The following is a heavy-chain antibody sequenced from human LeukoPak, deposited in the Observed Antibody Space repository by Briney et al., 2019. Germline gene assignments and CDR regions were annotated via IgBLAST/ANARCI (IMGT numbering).Heavy chain of an antibody. CDR1: GFTVSSNY. CDR2: IYSGGST. V-gene: IGHV3-53*01. CDR3: ARGLYGDYGGYYYYYMDV. J-gene: IGHJ6*03. Sequence: GSLRLSCAASGFTVSSNYMSWVRQAPGKGLEWVSVIYSGGSTYYADSVKGRFTISRDNSKNTLYLQMNSLRAEDTAVYYCARGLYGDYGGYYYYYMDVWGKGTTVTVSS. D-gene: IGHD4-17*01.